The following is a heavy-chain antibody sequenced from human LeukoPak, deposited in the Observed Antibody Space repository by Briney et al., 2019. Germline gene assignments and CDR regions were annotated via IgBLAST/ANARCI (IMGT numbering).Heavy chain of an antibody. CDR1: GFTFSSCA. V-gene: IGHV3-48*01. CDR2: ISSSSSTI. D-gene: IGHD2-15*01. J-gene: IGHJ6*02. Sequence: PGGSLRLSCAASGFTFSSCAMSWVRQAPGKGLEWVSYISSSSSTIYYADSVKGRFTISRDNAKNSLYLQMNSLRAEDTAVYYCARGSCSGGSCYSWYYYYGMDIWGQGTTVTVSS. CDR3: ARGSCSGGSCYSWYYYYGMDI.